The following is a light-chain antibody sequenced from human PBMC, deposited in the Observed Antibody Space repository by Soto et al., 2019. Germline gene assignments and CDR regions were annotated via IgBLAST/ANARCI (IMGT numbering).Light chain of an antibody. J-gene: IGKJ4*01. CDR2: DAS. CDR3: QQYNNWPPLT. Sequence: EVVMTQSPATLSVSPGERATLSCRASQSVSSNLAWFQQKPGQAPRLVIYDASTRATGIPARFSGSGSGTEFTLTISSLQSEDFAVYYCQQYNNWPPLTFGGGTKVEIK. V-gene: IGKV3-15*01. CDR1: QSVSSN.